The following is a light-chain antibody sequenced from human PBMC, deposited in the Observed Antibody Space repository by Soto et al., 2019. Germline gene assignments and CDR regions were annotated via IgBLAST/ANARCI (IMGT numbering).Light chain of an antibody. V-gene: IGLV3-21*02. CDR3: QVWDSSSDHYV. J-gene: IGLJ1*01. CDR1: NIGSKS. Sequence: SYELTQPPSVSVAPGHTARITCGGNNIGSKSVHWYQQKPGQAPVLVVYNDNDRPSGIPEGFSGSNSGNTATLTISRVEAGDEADYYCQVWDSSSDHYVFGTGTKLTVL. CDR2: NDN.